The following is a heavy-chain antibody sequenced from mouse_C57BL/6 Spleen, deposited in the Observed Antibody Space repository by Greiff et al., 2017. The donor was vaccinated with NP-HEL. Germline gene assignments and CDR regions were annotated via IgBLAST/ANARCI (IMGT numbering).Heavy chain of an antibody. CDR3: CGGVITTVVANWYFDV. CDR2: IDPETGGT. D-gene: IGHD1-1*01. CDR1: GYTFTDYE. Sequence: VKLMESGAELVRPGASVTLSCKASGYTFTDYEMHRVKQTPVHGLEWIGAIDPETGGTAYNQKFKGKAILTADKSSSTAYMELRSLTSEDSAVYYCCGGVITTVVANWYFDVWGTGTTVTVSS. V-gene: IGHV1-15*01. J-gene: IGHJ1*03.